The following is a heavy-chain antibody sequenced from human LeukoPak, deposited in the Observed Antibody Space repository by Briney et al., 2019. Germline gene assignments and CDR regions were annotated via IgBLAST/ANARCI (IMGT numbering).Heavy chain of an antibody. Sequence: ASVKVSCKASGYTFTGYYMHWVRQAPGQGLEWMGWINPNSGGTNYAQKFQGRVTMTRDTSISTAYMELSRLRSDDTAVYYCARAGLGFEGSGWYMDVWGKGTTVTVSS. CDR1: GYTFTGYY. J-gene: IGHJ6*04. CDR2: INPNSGGT. CDR3: ARAGLGFEGSGWYMDV. D-gene: IGHD6-13*01. V-gene: IGHV1-2*02.